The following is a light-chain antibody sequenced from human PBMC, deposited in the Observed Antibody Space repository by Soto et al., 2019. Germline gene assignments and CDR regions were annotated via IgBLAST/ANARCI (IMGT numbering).Light chain of an antibody. CDR2: EVT. Sequence: QSVLTQPASVSGSPGQSITISCTGTSTDVGGYNYVSWYQHRPGEAPKLMIFEVTKRPSGVSNRFSGSKSGNTASLTISGLQAEDEADYFCNSYTTSSTYVFGSGTKATVL. J-gene: IGLJ1*01. CDR1: STDVGGYNY. CDR3: NSYTTSSTYV. V-gene: IGLV2-14*01.